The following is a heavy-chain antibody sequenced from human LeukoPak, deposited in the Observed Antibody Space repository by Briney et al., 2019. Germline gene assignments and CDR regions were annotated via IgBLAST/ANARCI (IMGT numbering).Heavy chain of an antibody. CDR1: GGTFSSYA. J-gene: IGHJ3*02. D-gene: IGHD2-2*02. CDR3: ARGGDLVVVVPAAIRDDAFDI. Sequence: SVEVSCKASGGTFSSYAISWVRQAPGQGLEWMGGIIPIFGTANYAQKFQGRVTITTDESTSTAYMELSSLRSEDTAVYYCARGGDLVVVVPAAIRDDAFDIWGQGTMVTVSS. V-gene: IGHV1-69*05. CDR2: IIPIFGTA.